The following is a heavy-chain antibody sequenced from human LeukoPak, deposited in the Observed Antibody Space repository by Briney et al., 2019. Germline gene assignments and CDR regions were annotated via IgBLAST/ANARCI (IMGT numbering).Heavy chain of an antibody. V-gene: IGHV4-59*08. Sequence: SETLSLTCTVSGGSISSYYWSWIRQPPGKGLEWIGYIYYTGSTNYNPSLKSRLTISVDTSKNQFSLKLSSVTAADTAVYYCARLIYYYGSGGYYPYYFDNWGQGTLVTVSS. CDR2: IYYTGST. CDR3: ARLIYYYGSGGYYPYYFDN. CDR1: GGSISSYY. J-gene: IGHJ4*02. D-gene: IGHD3-10*01.